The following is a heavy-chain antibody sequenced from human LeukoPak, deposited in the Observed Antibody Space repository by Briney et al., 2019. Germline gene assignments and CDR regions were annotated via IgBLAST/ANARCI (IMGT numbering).Heavy chain of an antibody. CDR3: AMEASTKPVDY. D-gene: IGHD1-26*01. CDR2: IIPIFGTA. V-gene: IGHV1-69*13. CDR1: GGTFSSYA. Sequence: ASMKVSCKASGGTFSSYAISWVRQAPGQGLEWMGGIIPIFGTANYAQKFQGRVTITADESTSTAYMELSSLRSEDTAVYYCAMEASTKPVDYWGQGTLVTVSS. J-gene: IGHJ4*02.